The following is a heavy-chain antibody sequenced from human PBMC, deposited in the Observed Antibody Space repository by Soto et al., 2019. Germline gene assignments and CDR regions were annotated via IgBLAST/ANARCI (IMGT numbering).Heavy chain of an antibody. Sequence: VQLLESGGGLVQPGGSLRLSCTASGFTFSTYAMSWVRQAPGKGLEGVSTISDSGSTYYADSVKGRFTISRDNSKNTLYLEMNSLRAEDTAVYYCAKDKGGRYCSRTSCLYSFDYWGQGTLVTVSS. CDR2: ISDSGST. V-gene: IGHV3-23*01. J-gene: IGHJ4*02. CDR1: GFTFSTYA. CDR3: AKDKGGRYCSRTSCLYSFDY. D-gene: IGHD2-2*01.